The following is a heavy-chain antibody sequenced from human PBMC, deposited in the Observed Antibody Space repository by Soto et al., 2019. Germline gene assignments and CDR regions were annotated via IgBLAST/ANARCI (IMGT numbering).Heavy chain of an antibody. Sequence: PGGSLRLSCAASGFTFSSYAMSWVRQAPGKGLEWVSAISGSGGSTYYADSVKGRFTISRDNSKNTLYLQMNSLRAEDTAVYYCAKDSSVVVPAAMIAEYFQHWGQGTLVTVSS. J-gene: IGHJ1*01. CDR3: AKDSSVVVPAAMIAEYFQH. CDR2: ISGSGGST. D-gene: IGHD2-2*01. V-gene: IGHV3-23*01. CDR1: GFTFSSYA.